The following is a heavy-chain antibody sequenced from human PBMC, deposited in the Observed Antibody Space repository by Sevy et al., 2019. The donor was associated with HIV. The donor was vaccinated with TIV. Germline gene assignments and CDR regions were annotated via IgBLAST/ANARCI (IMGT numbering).Heavy chain of an antibody. CDR2: IKQDGSEK. CDR1: GFTFSSYW. CDR3: AREGRSTMIVVVTSDAFDI. D-gene: IGHD3-22*01. J-gene: IGHJ3*02. V-gene: IGHV3-7*03. Sequence: GGSLRLSCAASGFTFSSYWMSWVRQAPGKGLEWVANIKQDGSEKYYVDSVKGRFTISRDNAKNSLYLQMNSPRAEDTAVYYCAREGRSTMIVVVTSDAFDIWGQGTMVTVSS.